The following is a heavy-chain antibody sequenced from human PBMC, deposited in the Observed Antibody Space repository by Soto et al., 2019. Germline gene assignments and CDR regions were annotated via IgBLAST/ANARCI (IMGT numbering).Heavy chain of an antibody. Sequence: QVQLQESGPGLVKPSETLSLTCTVSGGSVSSGSYHWSWIRQPPGKGLEWIGYIYYRGSTNYNPSLKSRVTISVDTSKNQFSLKMSSVTAADTAVYYCARGELAARLNARTNWFDPWGQGTLVTVSS. D-gene: IGHD6-6*01. CDR3: ARGELAARLNARTNWFDP. CDR1: GGSVSSGSYH. CDR2: IYYRGST. J-gene: IGHJ5*02. V-gene: IGHV4-61*01.